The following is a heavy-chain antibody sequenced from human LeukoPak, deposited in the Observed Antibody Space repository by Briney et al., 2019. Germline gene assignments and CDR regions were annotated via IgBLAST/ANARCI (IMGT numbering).Heavy chain of an antibody. CDR1: GYTFTSYG. V-gene: IGHV1-18*01. J-gene: IGHJ4*02. D-gene: IGHD3-3*01. CDR3: ARDYRRYDFWSGYYFP. CDR2: ISAYNGNT. Sequence: APVKVSCKASGYTFTSYGISWVRQAPGQGLEWMGWISAYNGNTNYAQKLQGRVTMTTDTSTSTAYMELRSLRSDDTAVYYCARDYRRYDFWSGYYFPWGQGTLVTVSS.